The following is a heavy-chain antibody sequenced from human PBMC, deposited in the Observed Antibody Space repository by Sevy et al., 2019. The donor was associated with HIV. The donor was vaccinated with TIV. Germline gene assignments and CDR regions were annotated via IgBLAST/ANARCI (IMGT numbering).Heavy chain of an antibody. J-gene: IGHJ4*02. CDR1: GFTFSKYS. D-gene: IGHD2-8*01. CDR2: LSFGCGEI. CDR3: AREGCTKPHDY. Sequence: WGSLRLSCAASGFTFSKYSMSWVRQPPGKGLEWVSTLSFGCGEINYADSVKGRFTTSRDNSKSSVYLQMNNLRPEDTAVYYCAREGCTKPHDYWGQGTLVTVSS. V-gene: IGHV3-23*01.